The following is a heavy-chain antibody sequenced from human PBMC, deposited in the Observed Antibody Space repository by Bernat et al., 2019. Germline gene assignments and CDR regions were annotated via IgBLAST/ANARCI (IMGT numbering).Heavy chain of an antibody. CDR3: ARGGIVGATYYFCGMDV. Sequence: QVQLVESGGGVVQPGRSLRLSCAASGFTFSSYGMHWVRQAPGKGLEWVAVIWYDGSNKYYADSVKGRFTISRDNSKNTLYLQMNSLRAEDTAVYYCARGGIVGATYYFCGMDVWGQGTTVTVSS. J-gene: IGHJ6*02. CDR2: IWYDGSNK. D-gene: IGHD1-26*01. CDR1: GFTFSSYG. V-gene: IGHV3-33*01.